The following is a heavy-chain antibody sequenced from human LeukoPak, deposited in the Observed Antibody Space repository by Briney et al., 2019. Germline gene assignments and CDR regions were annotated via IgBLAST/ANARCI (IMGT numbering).Heavy chain of an antibody. J-gene: IGHJ4*02. Sequence: GGSLRLSCAASGFTFSSYWMHWVRLVPGKGLEWVSYISSSGSSIKYADSVKGRFTLSRDNAKNSLYLQMNSLRDEDTAVYYCARDQDWAFDYWGQGTLVTVSS. V-gene: IGHV3-48*02. CDR1: GFTFSSYW. D-gene: IGHD3-9*01. CDR3: ARDQDWAFDY. CDR2: ISSSGSSI.